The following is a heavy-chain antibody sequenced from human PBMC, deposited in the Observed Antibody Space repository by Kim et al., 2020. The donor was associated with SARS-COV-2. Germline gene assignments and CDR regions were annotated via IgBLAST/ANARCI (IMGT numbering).Heavy chain of an antibody. J-gene: IGHJ3*02. CDR2: IYYSGST. CDR3: ARGHYYTYDALDI. Sequence: SETLSLTCTVSGGSISSYYWSWIRQPPGKGLEWIGYIYYSGSTNYNPSLKSRVTISVDTSKNQFSLKLSSVTAADTAVYYCARGHYYTYDALDIWGQGI. CDR1: GGSISSYY. V-gene: IGHV4-59*01. D-gene: IGHD3-3*01.